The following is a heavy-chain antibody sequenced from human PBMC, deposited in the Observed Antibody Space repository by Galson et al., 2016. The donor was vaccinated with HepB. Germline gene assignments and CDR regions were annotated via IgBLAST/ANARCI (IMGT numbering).Heavy chain of an antibody. CDR2: ITAGGGAT. CDR1: GFTFSSYA. Sequence: SLRLSCAASGFTFSSYALSWVRQAPGKGLEWVSSITAGGGATYYADSVKGRFTTSRDYSKNTLCLQMNSLRAEDTAVYYCARASWSTTTRFDYWGQGTPVTVSS. CDR3: ARASWSTTTRFDY. D-gene: IGHD2-2*01. V-gene: IGHV3-23*01. J-gene: IGHJ4*02.